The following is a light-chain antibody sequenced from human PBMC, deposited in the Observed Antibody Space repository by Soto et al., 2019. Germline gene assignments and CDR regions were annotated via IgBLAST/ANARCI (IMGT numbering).Light chain of an antibody. CDR3: QQRSNWPLT. V-gene: IGKV3-11*01. CDR1: QSISRY. Sequence: EIVLTQSPATLSLSPGERSTVSFRAIQSISRYLDWYQQKPGQAPRLLIYDASNRATGIPDRFSGSGSGTDLPLTISSLEPEDSAVYYCQQRSNWPLTFGPGTKVDIK. J-gene: IGKJ3*01. CDR2: DAS.